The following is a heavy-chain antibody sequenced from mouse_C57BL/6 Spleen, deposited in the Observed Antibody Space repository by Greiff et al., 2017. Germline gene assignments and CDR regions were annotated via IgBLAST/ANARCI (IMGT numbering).Heavy chain of an antibody. J-gene: IGHJ4*01. V-gene: IGHV1-62-2*01. CDR2: FYPGSGSI. D-gene: IGHD1-1*01. Sequence: QVQLKESGAELVKPGASVKLSCKASGYTFTEYTIHWVKQRSGQGLEWIGWFYPGSGSIKYNEKFKDKATLTADKSSSTVYMELSRLTSEDSAVYFCARHEGPYYGSSFPFSYAMDYWGQGTSVTVSS. CDR1: GYTFTEYT. CDR3: ARHEGPYYGSSFPFSYAMDY.